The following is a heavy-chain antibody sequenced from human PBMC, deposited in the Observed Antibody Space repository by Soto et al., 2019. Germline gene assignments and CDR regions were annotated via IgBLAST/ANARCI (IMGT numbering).Heavy chain of an antibody. CDR2: IYYSGST. CDR1: GDSINSGDYY. CDR3: ARVASAHLPPQVEYLQH. J-gene: IGHJ1*01. D-gene: IGHD6-19*01. Sequence: SETLSLTCTVSGDSINSGDYYWSWIRQPPGKGLEWIGYIYYSGSTYYKPSLKSRITISIDRSKKQFSLKLSSVTVADTAVYYCARVASAHLPPQVEYLQHWGQGTLVTVSS. V-gene: IGHV4-30-4*01.